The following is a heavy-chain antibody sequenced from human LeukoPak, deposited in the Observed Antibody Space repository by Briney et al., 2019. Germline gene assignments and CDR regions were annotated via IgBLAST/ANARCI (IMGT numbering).Heavy chain of an antibody. CDR3: AREAGGYDLAGDFDY. CDR2: INPNSGGT. Sequence: ASVKVSCKASGYTFTSYGISWVRQAPGQGLEWMGWINPNSGGTNYAQKFQGRVTMTRDTSISTAYMELSRLRSDDTAVYYCAREAGGYDLAGDFDYWGQGTLVTVSS. V-gene: IGHV1-2*02. J-gene: IGHJ4*02. CDR1: GYTFTSYG. D-gene: IGHD5-12*01.